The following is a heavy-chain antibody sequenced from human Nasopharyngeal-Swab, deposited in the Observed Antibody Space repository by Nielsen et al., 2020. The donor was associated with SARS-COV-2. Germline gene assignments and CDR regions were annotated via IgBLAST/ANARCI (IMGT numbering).Heavy chain of an antibody. Sequence: ASVKVSCKASVYTFTSYDIHWVRPATGQGLEWMGWMNPNCGNTGYAHKFQGRVNMTRNTYIRTAYMELSSLRSEDTAVYYCARELELPHYYYGMDVWGQGTTVTDSS. CDR2: MNPNCGNT. J-gene: IGHJ6*02. CDR1: VYTFTSYD. V-gene: IGHV1-8*01. CDR3: ARELELPHYYYGMDV. D-gene: IGHD1-7*01.